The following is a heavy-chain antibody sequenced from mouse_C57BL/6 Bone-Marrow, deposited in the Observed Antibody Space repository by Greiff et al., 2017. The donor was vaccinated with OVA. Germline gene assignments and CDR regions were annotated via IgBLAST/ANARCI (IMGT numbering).Heavy chain of an antibody. CDR3: AGPWDY. J-gene: IGHJ2*01. Sequence: VQLQQSGPELVKPGASVKISCKASGYSFTGYYMNWVKQSPEKSLEWIGEINPSTGGTTYNQKFKAKATLTVDKSSSTAYMQLKSLTAEDSAFYYCAGPWDYWGQGTTLTVSS. CDR1: GYSFTGYY. V-gene: IGHV1-42*01. CDR2: INPSTGGT.